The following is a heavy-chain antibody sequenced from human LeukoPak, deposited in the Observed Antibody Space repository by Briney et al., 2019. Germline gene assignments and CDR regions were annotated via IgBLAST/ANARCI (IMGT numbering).Heavy chain of an antibody. CDR2: ISGSGSDT. CDR3: AKGQGFSSTWYADH. CDR1: GFTFSSYG. J-gene: IGHJ5*02. D-gene: IGHD6-13*01. V-gene: IGHV3-23*01. Sequence: GGSLTLSCAASGFTFSSYGMSWVRQAPGKGLEWVSTISGSGSDTSYADSVRGRFTISRDNPKNTLYLQMTNLRDEDTALYFCAKGQGFSSTWYADHWGQGTLVTVSS.